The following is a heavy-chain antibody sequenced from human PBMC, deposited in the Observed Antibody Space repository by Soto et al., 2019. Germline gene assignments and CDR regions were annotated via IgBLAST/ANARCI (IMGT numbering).Heavy chain of an antibody. V-gene: IGHV4-61*08. D-gene: IGHD6-19*01. CDR1: GYLISSGYY. Sequence: PSETLSLTCSVSGYLISSGYYWGWVRQTPGKGLEWLGYVYYTGSTNYSPSLRSRVSISVDTSKNEFSLRLSSVTAADTAVYFCARSVAVPGAHIDYWGQGTQVTVSS. J-gene: IGHJ4*02. CDR2: VYYTGST. CDR3: ARSVAVPGAHIDY.